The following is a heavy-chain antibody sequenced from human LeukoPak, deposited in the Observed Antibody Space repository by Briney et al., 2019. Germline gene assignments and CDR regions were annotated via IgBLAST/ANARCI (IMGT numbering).Heavy chain of an antibody. J-gene: IGHJ4*02. Sequence: GRSLRLSCEASGFTFNTYPMHWVRQAPDKGLEWVAMISYHGSDEYYADSVKGRFTISRDNSKNTVYLQMNNPRVEDTAMYYCARVHDTTGYFHYFDPWGQGTLVTVSS. D-gene: IGHD3-9*01. CDR2: ISYHGSDE. CDR1: GFTFNTYP. CDR3: ARVHDTTGYFHYFDP. V-gene: IGHV3-30*04.